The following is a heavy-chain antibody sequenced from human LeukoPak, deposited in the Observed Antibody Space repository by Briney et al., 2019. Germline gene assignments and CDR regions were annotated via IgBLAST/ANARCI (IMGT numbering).Heavy chain of an antibody. Sequence: SETLSLTCTVSGGSISSYYWSWIRQPPGKGLEWIGYIYYSGSTNLNPSLKSRVTISVDTSKNQFYLKLSSVTAADTAVYYCASAEKYYDFWSGPYGMDVWGQGTTVTVSS. CDR3: ASAEKYYDFWSGPYGMDV. D-gene: IGHD3-3*01. CDR2: IYYSGST. V-gene: IGHV4-59*01. CDR1: GGSISSYY. J-gene: IGHJ6*02.